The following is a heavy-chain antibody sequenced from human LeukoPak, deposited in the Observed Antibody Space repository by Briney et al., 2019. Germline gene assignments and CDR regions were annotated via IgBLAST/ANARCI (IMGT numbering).Heavy chain of an antibody. CDR1: GGSIKSYY. J-gene: IGHJ5*02. CDR3: ARDPDWNYWFDP. D-gene: IGHD1-7*01. V-gene: IGHV4-4*07. CDR2: IYSTGIT. Sequence: SETLSLTCTVSGGSIKSYYWNWIRQPAGKGLEWIGRIYSTGITNYNPSLKSRVTMSVDSSKNQFSLKLRSVTAADTAVYHCARDPDWNYWFDPWARGIPVLVSS.